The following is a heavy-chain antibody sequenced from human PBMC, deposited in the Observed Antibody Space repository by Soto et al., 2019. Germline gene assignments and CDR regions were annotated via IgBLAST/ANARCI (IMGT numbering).Heavy chain of an antibody. CDR3: ARGGRPGYCRSTSCYVRNNWFDP. CDR2: ISAYNGNT. Sequence: ASVKVSCKASGYTFTSYGISWVRQAPGQGLEWMGWISAYNGNTNYAQKLQGRVTMTTDTSTSTAYMELRSLRSDDTAVYYCARGGRPGYCRSTSCYVRNNWFDPWGQGTLVTVSS. CDR1: GYTFTSYG. J-gene: IGHJ5*02. D-gene: IGHD2-2*01. V-gene: IGHV1-18*01.